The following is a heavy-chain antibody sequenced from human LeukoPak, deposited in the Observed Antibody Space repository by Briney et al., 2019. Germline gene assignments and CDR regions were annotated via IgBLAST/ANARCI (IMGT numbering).Heavy chain of an antibody. CDR1: GYTLTELS. D-gene: IGHD3-22*01. CDR3: ATINGHYDSSGY. CDR2: FDPEDGET. V-gene: IGHV1-24*01. J-gene: IGHJ4*02. Sequence: ASVKVSCKVSGYTLTELSMHWVRQAPGKGLEWMGGFDPEDGETIYAQKFQGRVTMTEDTSTDTAYMELSSLRSEDTAVYYCATINGHYDSSGYWGQGTLVIVSS.